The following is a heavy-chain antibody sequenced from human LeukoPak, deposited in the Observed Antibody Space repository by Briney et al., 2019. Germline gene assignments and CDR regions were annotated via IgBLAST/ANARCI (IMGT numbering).Heavy chain of an antibody. CDR3: ARGLGPLYYDFWSGYGSYYYMDV. CDR2: INPNSGGT. D-gene: IGHD3-3*01. V-gene: IGHV1-2*02. Sequence: GASVKVSCKASGYTFTGYYMHWVRQAPGQGLEWMGWINPNSGGTNYAQKFQGRVTMTRDTSISTAYMELSRLRSDDTAVYYCARGLGPLYYDFWSGYGSYYYMDVWGKGTTVTVSS. CDR1: GYTFTGYY. J-gene: IGHJ6*03.